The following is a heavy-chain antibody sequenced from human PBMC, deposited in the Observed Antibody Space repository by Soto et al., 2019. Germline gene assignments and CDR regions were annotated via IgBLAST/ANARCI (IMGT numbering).Heavy chain of an antibody. V-gene: IGHV3-53*01. D-gene: IGHD3-3*01. Sequence: GSLRLSCAASGLTVSSNYMSWVRQAPGKGLEWVALIYSGGSTYYADSVRGRFTISRDNSKNTLYLEMISLRAEDTAMYYCARDRRITVSHYYGMDIWGQGTTVTVSS. CDR3: ARDRRITVSHYYGMDI. CDR2: IYSGGST. CDR1: GLTVSSNY. J-gene: IGHJ6*02.